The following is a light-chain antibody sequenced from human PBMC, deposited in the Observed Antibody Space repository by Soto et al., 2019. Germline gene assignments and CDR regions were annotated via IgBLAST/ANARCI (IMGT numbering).Light chain of an antibody. CDR1: SSDVGSYNR. CDR2: EVS. CDR3: SSYTSSSTYV. J-gene: IGLJ1*01. Sequence: QSVLTQPPSVSGSPGQSVTISCTGTSSDVGSYNRVSWYQQPPGTAPKVMIYEVSNRPSGVPVRFSGSKSGNTASLTISVLQVEDEADYYCSSYTSSSTYVFGTGNKVTVL. V-gene: IGLV2-18*02.